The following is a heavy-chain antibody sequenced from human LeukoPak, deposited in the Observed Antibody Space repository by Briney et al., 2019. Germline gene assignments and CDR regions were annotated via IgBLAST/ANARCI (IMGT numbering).Heavy chain of an antibody. CDR2: IYTSGST. V-gene: IGHV4-61*02. J-gene: IGHJ4*02. Sequence: SQTLSLTCTVSGGSISSGSYYWSWIRQPAGKGLEWIGRIYTSGSTNYNPSLKSRVTISVDTSKNQFSLKLSSVTAADTAVYYCAREGIVEATTGFDYWGQGTLVTVSS. CDR1: GGSISSGSYY. D-gene: IGHD1-26*01. CDR3: AREGIVEATTGFDY.